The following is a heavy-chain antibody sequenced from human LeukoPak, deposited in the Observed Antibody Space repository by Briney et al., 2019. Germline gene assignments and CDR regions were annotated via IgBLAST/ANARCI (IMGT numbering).Heavy chain of an antibody. Sequence: SETLSLTCTVSGGSISSYYWSWIRQPAGKGLEWIGRIYTSGSTYYNPSLKSRVTISVDTSKNQFSLKLSSVTAADTAVYYCARRYYDSSGYLYAFDIWGQGTMVTVSS. V-gene: IGHV4-4*07. CDR3: ARRYYDSSGYLYAFDI. CDR2: IYTSGST. D-gene: IGHD3-22*01. J-gene: IGHJ3*02. CDR1: GGSISSYY.